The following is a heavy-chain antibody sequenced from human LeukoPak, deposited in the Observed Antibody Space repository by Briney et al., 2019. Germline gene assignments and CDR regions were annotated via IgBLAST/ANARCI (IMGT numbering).Heavy chain of an antibody. J-gene: IGHJ6*02. D-gene: IGHD2-15*01. Sequence: PGGSLRLSCAASGFTVSSNYISWVRQAPGKGLEYVSAISDSGGSTYYADSVKGRFTISRDNSKNTLYLQMSSLRAEDTAVYFCVRGYSFGPYGMDVWGQGTTVTVSS. CDR2: ISDSGGST. CDR3: VRGYSFGPYGMDV. V-gene: IGHV3-64D*09. CDR1: GFTVSSNY.